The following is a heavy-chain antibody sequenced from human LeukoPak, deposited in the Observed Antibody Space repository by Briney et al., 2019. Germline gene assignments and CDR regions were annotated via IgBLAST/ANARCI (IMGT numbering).Heavy chain of an antibody. D-gene: IGHD3-16*01. J-gene: IGHJ4*02. CDR2: IRVTHGDATT. V-gene: IGHV3-23*01. CDR1: GLTFRRDA. CDR3: ATGGLSSLCNVY. Sequence: PGGSRTLACAASGLTFRRDALSWVRQAPGKGLEWISSIRVTHGDATTNYADSVGARLTISRYDSTATLYMQMDSPTVADTAVYYCATGGLSSLCNVYWGQGTLVTVSS.